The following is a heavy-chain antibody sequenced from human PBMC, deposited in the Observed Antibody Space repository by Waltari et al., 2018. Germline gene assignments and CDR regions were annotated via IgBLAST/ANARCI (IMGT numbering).Heavy chain of an antibody. D-gene: IGHD2-2*01. CDR3: ARDINPLLPAALDY. CDR1: GFTFSGYS. J-gene: IGHJ4*02. V-gene: IGHV3-48*02. CDR2: ISPSGGTI. Sequence: EVQLVESGGGLVQPGGSLRLSCAASGFTFSGYSLDWLRQAPGKGLEWVSFISPSGGTIHYADSVKGRFTISRDNAKNSLFLQMNSLRDEDTAVYYCARDINPLLPAALDYWGQGTLVTVSS.